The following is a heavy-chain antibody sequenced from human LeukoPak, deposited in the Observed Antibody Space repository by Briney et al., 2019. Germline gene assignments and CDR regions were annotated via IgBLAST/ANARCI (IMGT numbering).Heavy chain of an antibody. Sequence: ASVKVSCKASGYTFTSYGVSWVRQAPGQGPEWMGWISAYNGDTHYAQKLQGRVTMTTDTSTGTAYMELRSLRSDDTAVYYCARDGKPYYNILTGHEDYYYGMDVWGQGTTVTVSS. V-gene: IGHV1-18*01. D-gene: IGHD3-9*01. CDR2: ISAYNGDT. CDR1: GYTFTSYG. J-gene: IGHJ6*02. CDR3: ARDGKPYYNILTGHEDYYYGMDV.